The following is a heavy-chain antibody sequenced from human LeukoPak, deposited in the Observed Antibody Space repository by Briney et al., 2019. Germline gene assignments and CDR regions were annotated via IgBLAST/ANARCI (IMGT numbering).Heavy chain of an antibody. CDR3: ARDAVVIAILGFDY. V-gene: IGHV3-30*02. CDR2: IRYDGSNK. D-gene: IGHD2-21*01. CDR1: GFTFSSYG. Sequence: GGSLRLSCAASGFTFSSYGMHWVRQAPGKGLEWVAFIRYDGSNKYYADSVKGRFTISRDNAKNSLYLQMNSLRAEDTAVYYCARDAVVIAILGFDYWGQGTLVTVSS. J-gene: IGHJ4*02.